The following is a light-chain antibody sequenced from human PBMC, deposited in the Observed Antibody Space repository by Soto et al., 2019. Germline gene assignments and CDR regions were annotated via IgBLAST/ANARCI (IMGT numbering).Light chain of an antibody. CDR2: GGS. CDR1: QSVSSN. CDR3: QQYSSSRT. V-gene: IGKV3-20*01. Sequence: EIVMTQSPATLSVSPGERATFSCRASQSVSSNLAWYQQKPGQAPRLLIYGGSSRATGIPVRFSGSGSETDFTLTITRLEPEDFAVYYCQQYSSSRTFGQGTKVDIK. J-gene: IGKJ1*01.